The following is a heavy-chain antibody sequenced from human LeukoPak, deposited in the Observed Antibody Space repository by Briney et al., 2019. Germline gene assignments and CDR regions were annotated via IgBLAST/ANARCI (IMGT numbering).Heavy chain of an antibody. CDR3: ARGGNFGSDCYFLFEY. V-gene: IGHV3-23*01. J-gene: IGHJ4*02. Sequence: GGSLRLSCATSGFTFSNYGMSWVRQTPGRGLEWVSAISDTGAATSYADSVKGRFTISRDSSKRMVYLQMNSLRAEDTAVDYCARGGNFGSDCYFLFEYWGQGTLVTVSS. CDR1: GFTFSNYG. D-gene: IGHD2-21*02. CDR2: ISDTGAAT.